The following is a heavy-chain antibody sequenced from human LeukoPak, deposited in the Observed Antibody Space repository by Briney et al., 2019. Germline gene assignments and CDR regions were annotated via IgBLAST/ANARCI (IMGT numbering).Heavy chain of an antibody. CDR1: GFTFSTYP. Sequence: PGGSLRLSCAVSGFTFSTYPMSWVRQAPGKGLEWVSSISGSGGNTYYADSVKGRFTISRDNSKNTLDMQMNSLRAEDTAVYYCAKGQVASGNTLRFDSWGQGTLVTVSS. CDR2: ISGSGGNT. V-gene: IGHV3-23*01. D-gene: IGHD4-23*01. CDR3: AKGQVASGNTLRFDS. J-gene: IGHJ4*02.